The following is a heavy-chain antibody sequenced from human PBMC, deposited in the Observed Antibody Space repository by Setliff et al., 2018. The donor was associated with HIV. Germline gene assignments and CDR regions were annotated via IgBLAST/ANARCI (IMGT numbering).Heavy chain of an antibody. Sequence: GASVKVSCKASGYTFTSYVISWVRQAPGQGPEWMGGIIPMYGVTNYAQKFQGRVTITTDESTSTAYMELSSLRSEDTAVYYCALPYCSGGNCWSSASLPPAGWFDPWGQGTLVTVSS. J-gene: IGHJ5*02. CDR3: ALPYCSGGNCWSSASLPPAGWFDP. D-gene: IGHD2-15*01. CDR2: IIPMYGVT. CDR1: GYTFTSYV. V-gene: IGHV1-69*05.